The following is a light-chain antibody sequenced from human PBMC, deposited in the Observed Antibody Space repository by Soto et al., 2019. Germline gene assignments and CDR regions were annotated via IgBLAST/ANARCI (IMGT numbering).Light chain of an antibody. Sequence: QPVLTQPPSASASLGASVKLTCTLSSGHNSYAIAWHQQQPEKGPRYLMKLYSDGSHSKGDGIPDRFSGSSSGAERYLTISSLQSEDEADYYCQTWSTDIRVFGGGTKVTVL. CDR1: SGHNSYA. CDR3: QTWSTDIRV. V-gene: IGLV4-69*01. CDR2: LYSDGSH. J-gene: IGLJ3*02.